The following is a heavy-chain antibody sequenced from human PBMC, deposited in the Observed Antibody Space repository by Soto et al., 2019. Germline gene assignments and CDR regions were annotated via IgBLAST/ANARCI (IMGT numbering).Heavy chain of an antibody. Sequence: EVQLLESGGGLVQPGGSLRLSCAASGFTFSSYAMSWVRQAPGKGLEWVASISGGGDNKQYADSVKGRFTMSRDNSKKMVFLQMSSLRADDSAIYYCAKDQRGWVPAATTLPIPYCFDSWGQGTLVTVSS. D-gene: IGHD2-2*01. CDR2: ISGGGDNK. J-gene: IGHJ4*02. V-gene: IGHV3-23*01. CDR3: AKDQRGWVPAATTLPIPYCFDS. CDR1: GFTFSSYA.